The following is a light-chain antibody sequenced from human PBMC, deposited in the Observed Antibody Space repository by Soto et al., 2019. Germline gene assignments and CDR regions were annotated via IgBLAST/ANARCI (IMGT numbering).Light chain of an antibody. CDR2: DVS. J-gene: IGLJ2*01. Sequence: QSVLTQPASVSGSPGQSITISCTGTSSDVGGYNYVSWYQQHPGKAPKLMMYDVSNRPSGVSNRFSGSKSGNSASLTICGLQAEDEADYYCSSYTSSSTHVVFGGGTKLTVL. CDR1: SSDVGGYNY. CDR3: SSYTSSSTHVV. V-gene: IGLV2-14*01.